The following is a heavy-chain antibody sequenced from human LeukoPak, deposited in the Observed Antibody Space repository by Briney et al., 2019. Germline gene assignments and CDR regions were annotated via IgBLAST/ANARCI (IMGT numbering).Heavy chain of an antibody. CDR1: GGSISSYY. V-gene: IGHV4-59*12. CDR2: IYYSGST. Sequence: PSETLSLTCTVSGGSISSYYWSWIRQPPGKGLEWIGYIYYSGSTYYNPSLKSRVTISVDKSKNQFSLKLSSVTAADTAVYYCASRSSSGRYYYGMDVWGQGTTVTVSS. J-gene: IGHJ6*02. CDR3: ASRSSSGRYYYGMDV. D-gene: IGHD6-13*01.